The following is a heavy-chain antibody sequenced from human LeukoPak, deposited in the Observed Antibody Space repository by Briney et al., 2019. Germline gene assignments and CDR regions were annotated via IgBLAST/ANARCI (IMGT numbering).Heavy chain of an antibody. CDR3: ASHHSWELQGAFDY. J-gene: IGHJ4*02. CDR1: GFTFSSYW. V-gene: IGHV3-7*01. CDR2: IKQDGSEK. D-gene: IGHD1-26*01. Sequence: GGSLRLSCAASGFTFSSYWMSWVRQAPGKGLEWVANIKQDGSEKYYVDSVKGRFTISRDNAKNSLYLQMNSLRAEDTAVYYCASHHSWELQGAFDYWGQGTLVTVS.